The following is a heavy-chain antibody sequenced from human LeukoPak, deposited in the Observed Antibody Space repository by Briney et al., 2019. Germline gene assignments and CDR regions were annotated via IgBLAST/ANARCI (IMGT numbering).Heavy chain of an antibody. CDR3: ARHAYGSGSYYYYYYYYMDV. CDR1: GGLISISTYY. J-gene: IGHJ6*03. CDR2: IYYSGTT. Sequence: SETLSLTCTVSGGLISISTYYWGWIRQPPGKGLEWIGSIYYSGTTHYNPSLKSRVTIAVDTSKNQFSLKLSSVTAADTAVYYCARHAYGSGSYYYYYYYYMDVWGKGTTVTISS. D-gene: IGHD3-10*01. V-gene: IGHV4-39*01.